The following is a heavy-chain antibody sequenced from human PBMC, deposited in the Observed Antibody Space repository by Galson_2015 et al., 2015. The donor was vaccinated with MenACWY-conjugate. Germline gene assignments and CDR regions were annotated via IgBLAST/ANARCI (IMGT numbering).Heavy chain of an antibody. V-gene: IGHV2-5*02. Sequence: PALVKPTQTLTLTCTFSGFSLSTSGVGVGWIRQPPGKALERLALIYWDDDKRYSPSLRSRLTITKDTSKNHVVLTMTNMDPVDTATYYCSRTGATPGDYWGQGTLVTVSS. CDR3: SRTGATPGDY. J-gene: IGHJ4*02. CDR1: GFSLSTSGVG. D-gene: IGHD2-15*01. CDR2: IYWDDDK.